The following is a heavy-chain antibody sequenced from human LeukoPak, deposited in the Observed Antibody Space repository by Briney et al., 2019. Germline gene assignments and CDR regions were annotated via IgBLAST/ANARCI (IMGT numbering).Heavy chain of an antibody. D-gene: IGHD1-1*01. Sequence: ASVKVSCKASGYTFTGYYIHWVRQAPGQGLEWMGWINPNSGGTNYAQKFQGRVTMTRDTSISTAYMELSRLRSDDTAVYYCARGFWNDSYFDYWGQGTLVTVSS. CDR2: INPNSGGT. J-gene: IGHJ4*02. V-gene: IGHV1-2*02. CDR1: GYTFTGYY. CDR3: ARGFWNDSYFDY.